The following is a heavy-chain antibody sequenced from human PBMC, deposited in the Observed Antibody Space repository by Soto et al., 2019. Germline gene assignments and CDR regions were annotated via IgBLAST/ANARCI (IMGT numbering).Heavy chain of an antibody. V-gene: IGHV1-8*02. D-gene: IGHD2-15*01. Sequence: GASVKVSCKACGYTFTSYAMPWVRQATGQGLEWMGWMNPNSGNTGYAQKFQGRVTMTRNTSISTAYMELSSLRSEDTAVYYCARTRVVAPDAFDIRCQGTMVTVSS. CDR3: ARTRVVAPDAFDI. CDR2: MNPNSGNT. J-gene: IGHJ3*02. CDR1: GYTFTSYA.